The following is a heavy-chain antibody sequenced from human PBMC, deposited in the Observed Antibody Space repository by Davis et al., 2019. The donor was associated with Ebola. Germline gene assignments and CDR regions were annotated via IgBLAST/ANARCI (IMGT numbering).Heavy chain of an antibody. CDR3: ARGFTYSSSWYGVRGMDV. Sequence: SETLSLTCTVSGGSISSYYWSWIRQPPGKGLEWIGYIYYSGSTNYNPSLKSRVTISVDTSKNQFSLKLSSVTAADTAVYYCARGFTYSSSWYGVRGMDVWGKGTTVTVSS. D-gene: IGHD6-13*01. J-gene: IGHJ6*04. V-gene: IGHV4-59*01. CDR1: GGSISSYY. CDR2: IYYSGST.